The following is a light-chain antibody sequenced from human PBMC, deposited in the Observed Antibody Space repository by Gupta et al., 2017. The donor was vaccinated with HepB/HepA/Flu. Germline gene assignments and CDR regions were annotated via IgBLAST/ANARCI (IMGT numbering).Light chain of an antibody. CDR1: QSVSSSY. CDR2: GAS. V-gene: IGKV3-20*01. J-gene: IGKJ5*01. Sequence: EIVLTQSPGPLSLSPGERATLSCRASQSVSSSYLAWYQQKPGQAPRLLIYGASSRATGIPDRCSGSGSGTDFTLTISRLEPEDFAVYYCQQYGSSGTFGQGTRLEIK. CDR3: QQYGSSGT.